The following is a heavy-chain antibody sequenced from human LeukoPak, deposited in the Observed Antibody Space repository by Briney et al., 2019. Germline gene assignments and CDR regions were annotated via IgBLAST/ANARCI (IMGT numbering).Heavy chain of an antibody. CDR3: AKDQDWFDP. Sequence: ETLSLTCTVSGGSISNNLYYWGWIRQPPGKGLEWVSTISGSRGSTYYADSVKGRLTISRDNSKNTLYLQMNSLRAEDTAIYYCAKDQDWFDPWGQGTLVTVSS. CDR2: ISGSRGST. V-gene: IGHV3-23*01. CDR1: GGSISNNLYY. J-gene: IGHJ5*02.